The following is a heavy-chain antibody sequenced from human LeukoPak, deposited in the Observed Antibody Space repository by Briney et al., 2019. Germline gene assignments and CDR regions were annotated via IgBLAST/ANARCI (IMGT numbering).Heavy chain of an antibody. V-gene: IGHV4-39*01. D-gene: IGHD3/OR15-3a*01. J-gene: IGHJ5*02. CDR3: ARQEIGLRSFDP. CDR2: IYYSGST. Sequence: SETLSLTCTVSGGSISSSSYYWGWIRQPPGKGLEWIGSIYYSGSTYYNPSLKSRVTISEDTSKNQFSLKLSSVTAADTAVYYCARQEIGLRSFDPWGQGTLVTVSS. CDR1: GGSISSSSYY.